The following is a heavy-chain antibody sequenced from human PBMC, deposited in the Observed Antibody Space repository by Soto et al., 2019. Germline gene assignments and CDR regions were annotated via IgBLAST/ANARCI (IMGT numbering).Heavy chain of an antibody. J-gene: IGHJ6*02. Sequence: PSETLSLTCAVYGGSFSGYYWSWIRQPPGKGLEWIGEINHSGSTNYNPSLKSRVTISVDTSKNQFSLKLSSVTAADTAVYYCARITAGALPYYYYYYGMDVWRQGTTVTVSS. CDR2: INHSGST. CDR1: GGSFSGYY. CDR3: ARITAGALPYYYYYYGMDV. D-gene: IGHD3-10*01. V-gene: IGHV4-34*01.